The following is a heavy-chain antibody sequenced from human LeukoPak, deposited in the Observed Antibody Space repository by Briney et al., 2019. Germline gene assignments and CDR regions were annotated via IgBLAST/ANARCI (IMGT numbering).Heavy chain of an antibody. V-gene: IGHV3-15*01. CDR2: IKSKTDGGTA. J-gene: IGHJ6*03. CDR3: TPDLMDV. Sequence: GGSHRLSCVVSGFPFTNAWMSWVRQAPGKGLEWVGRIKSKTDGGTADYAAPVRGRFTMWRDDARSALYLQMNSLQTEDTAVYYCTPDLMDVWGKGTTVAVSS. CDR1: GFPFTNAW.